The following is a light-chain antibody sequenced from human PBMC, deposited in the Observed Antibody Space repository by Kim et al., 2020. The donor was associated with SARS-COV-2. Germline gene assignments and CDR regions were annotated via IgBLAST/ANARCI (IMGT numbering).Light chain of an antibody. J-gene: IGLJ3*02. CDR1: SSNIGNNY. CDR2: DNN. Sequence: PGQKVTISCSGSSSNIGNNYVSWYQQRPGTAPKLLIYDNNKRPSGIPDRFSGSKSGTSATLGITGLQTGDEADYYCGTWDSSLSRVFGGGTQLTVL. CDR3: GTWDSSLSRV. V-gene: IGLV1-51*01.